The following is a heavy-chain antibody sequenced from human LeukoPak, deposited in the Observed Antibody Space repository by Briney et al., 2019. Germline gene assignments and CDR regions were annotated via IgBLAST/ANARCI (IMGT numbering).Heavy chain of an antibody. CDR3: ARQSRDVDAFDI. V-gene: IGHV4-59*08. Sequence: AETLSLTCTVSGGSITSYYWSWIRQPPGKGLEWIGYIYYSGSTNYNPSLKSRVTISVDTYKNQFSRKLSSVTAADTAVYYCARQSRDVDAFDIWGQGTMVTVSS. J-gene: IGHJ3*02. CDR1: GGSITSYY. CDR2: IYYSGST.